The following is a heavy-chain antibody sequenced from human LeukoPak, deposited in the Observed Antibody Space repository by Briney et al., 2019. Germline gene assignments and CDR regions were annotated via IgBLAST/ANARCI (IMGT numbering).Heavy chain of an antibody. CDR1: SVSITSYY. D-gene: IGHD4-17*01. V-gene: IGHV4-59*01. CDR3: ARENYGDNSFDS. CDR2: FSYSGST. Sequence: PSETLSLTCSVSSVSITSYYWSWIRQPPGKGLEWIGYFSYSGSTKYNPSLESRVTISVDTSQNQFSLNLGSVTATDTAVYYCARENYGDNSFDSWGQGTLVTVSS. J-gene: IGHJ4*02.